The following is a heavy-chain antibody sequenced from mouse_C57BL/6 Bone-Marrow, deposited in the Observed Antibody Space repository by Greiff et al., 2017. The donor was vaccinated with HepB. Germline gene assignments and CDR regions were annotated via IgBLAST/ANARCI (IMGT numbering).Heavy chain of an antibody. CDR3: ANNYGGVLTY. CDR1: GFSLTSYG. D-gene: IGHD1-2*01. V-gene: IGHV2-5*01. CDR2: IWRGGST. Sequence: VQLQQSGPGLVQPSQSLSITCTVSGFSLTSYGVHWVRQSPGKGLEWLGVIWRGGSTDYNAAVMSRLSITKDNSKSQVFFKMNSLQADDTAIYYCANNYGGVLTYWGQGTLVTVSA. J-gene: IGHJ3*01.